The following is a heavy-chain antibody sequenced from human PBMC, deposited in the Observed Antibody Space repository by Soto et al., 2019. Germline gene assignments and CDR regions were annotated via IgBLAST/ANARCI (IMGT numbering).Heavy chain of an antibody. Sequence: QVQLVESGGGVVQPGVSLRLSCVASGFSFSSCGMHWVRQAPGKGLAWVAVIWYDGNHKYYAASVKGRFTISRDNSKNTLYLQMNRLRFEDKAIYYCARPGSEGQYHEGNWFDPWGQGTLATISS. CDR1: GFSFSSCG. CDR3: ARPGSEGQYHEGNWFDP. J-gene: IGHJ5*02. V-gene: IGHV3-33*01. CDR2: IWYDGNHK. D-gene: IGHD2-15*01.